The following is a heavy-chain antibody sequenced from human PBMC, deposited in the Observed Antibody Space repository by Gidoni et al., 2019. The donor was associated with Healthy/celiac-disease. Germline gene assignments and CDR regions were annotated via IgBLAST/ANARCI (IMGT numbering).Heavy chain of an antibody. CDR1: GFTFSSYS. D-gene: IGHD2-2*01. J-gene: IGHJ4*02. V-gene: IGHV3-48*02. CDR2: ISSSSSTI. CDR3: ARDSDQPLPEFDY. Sequence: EVQLVESGGGLVQPGGSLRRSCAASGFTFSSYSMNWVRQAPGKGLDWVSYISSSSSTIYYADSVKGRFTISRDNAKNSLYLQMNSLRDEDTAVYYCARDSDQPLPEFDYWGQGTLVTVSS.